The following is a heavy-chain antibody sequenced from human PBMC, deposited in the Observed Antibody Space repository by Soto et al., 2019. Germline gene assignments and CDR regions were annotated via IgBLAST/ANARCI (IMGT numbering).Heavy chain of an antibody. V-gene: IGHV1-8*01. CDR2: MNPNSGNT. CDR3: ARLSIAVAGTEELDAFDI. D-gene: IGHD6-19*01. Sequence: ASVKVSCNASGYTVTSYDINCVRQATGQGREWMGWMNPNSGNTGYAQKFQGRVTMTRNTSISTAYMELRSLRSEDTAVYYCARLSIAVAGTEELDAFDIWGQGTMVTVSS. J-gene: IGHJ3*02. CDR1: GYTVTSYD.